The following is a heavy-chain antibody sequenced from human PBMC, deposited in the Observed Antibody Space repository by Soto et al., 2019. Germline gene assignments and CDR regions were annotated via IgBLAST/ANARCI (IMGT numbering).Heavy chain of an antibody. D-gene: IGHD2-21*02. CDR3: ARQRTTVVTQAYFDH. V-gene: IGHV4-39*01. CDR2: IYYSGRT. Sequence: SETLSLTCIVSGESISSSSYYWGRIRQPAGKGLEWIGSIYYSGRTYYNPSFKSRVTISIDTSKNQFSLKLSSVTATDTAVYYCARQRTTVVTQAYFDHWGQGALVTVS. J-gene: IGHJ4*02. CDR1: GESISSSSYY.